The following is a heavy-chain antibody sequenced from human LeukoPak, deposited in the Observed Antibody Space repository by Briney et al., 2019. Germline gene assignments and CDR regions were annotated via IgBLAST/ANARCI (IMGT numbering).Heavy chain of an antibody. Sequence: SETLSLTCTVSGGSISSHYWSWIRQPPGKGLEWIGYIYYSGSTNYNPSLKSRVTISVDTSKNQFSLKLSSVTAADTAVYYCAREGSSWSFDYWGQGTLVTVSS. V-gene: IGHV4-59*11. D-gene: IGHD6-13*01. CDR2: IYYSGST. J-gene: IGHJ4*02. CDR3: AREGSSWSFDY. CDR1: GGSISSHY.